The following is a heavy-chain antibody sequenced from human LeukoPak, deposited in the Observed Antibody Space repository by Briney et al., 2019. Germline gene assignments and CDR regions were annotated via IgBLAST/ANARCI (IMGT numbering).Heavy chain of an antibody. CDR2: IYYSGSI. Sequence: NPSETLSLTCTVSGGSISSYYWSWIRQPPGQGLEWIGYIYYSGSINYNPSLKSRVTISVDTSKNQFSLKLSSVTAADTAVYYCARWYQRYFNWFDPWGQGTLVTVSS. J-gene: IGHJ5*02. V-gene: IGHV4-59*01. CDR3: ARWYQRYFNWFDP. D-gene: IGHD2-2*01. CDR1: GGSISSYY.